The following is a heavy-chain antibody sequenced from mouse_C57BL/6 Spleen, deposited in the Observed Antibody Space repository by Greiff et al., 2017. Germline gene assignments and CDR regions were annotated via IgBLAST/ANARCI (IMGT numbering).Heavy chain of an antibody. CDR3: ARFSYYYGSSYGYFDY. Sequence: VQLQQSGPELVKPGASVKMSCKASGYTFTDYNMHWVKQSHGKSLEWIGYINPNNGGTSYNQKFKGKATLTVNKSSSTAYMELRSLTSEDSAVYYCARFSYYYGSSYGYFDYWGQGTTLTVSS. D-gene: IGHD1-1*01. J-gene: IGHJ2*01. CDR2: INPNNGGT. V-gene: IGHV1-22*01. CDR1: GYTFTDYN.